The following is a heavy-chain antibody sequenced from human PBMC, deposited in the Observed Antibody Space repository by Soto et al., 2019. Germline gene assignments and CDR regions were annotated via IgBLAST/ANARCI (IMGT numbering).Heavy chain of an antibody. Sequence: QVQLVQSGAEVKKPGSSVKVSCKASGGTFSSYTISWVRQAPGQGLEWMGRMIPILGIATYAQKFQGRVTITADKSPSTAYMELSSLRSEDTAVYYCATGYYDRSGSPPWGQVTLVTVSS. CDR2: MIPILGIA. CDR1: GGTFSSYT. D-gene: IGHD3-22*01. CDR3: ATGYYDRSGSPP. J-gene: IGHJ5*02. V-gene: IGHV1-69*02.